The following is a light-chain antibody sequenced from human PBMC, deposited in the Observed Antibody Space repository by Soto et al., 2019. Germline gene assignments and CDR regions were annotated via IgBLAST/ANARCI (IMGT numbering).Light chain of an antibody. J-gene: IGLJ2*01. V-gene: IGLV2-23*01. CDR2: EGS. CDR1: SSDVGSYNL. CDR3: CSYAGSSTL. Sequence: QSALTQPASVSGSPGQSITISCTGTSSDVGSYNLVSWYQQHPGKAPKLMIYEGSKRPSGVSNRFSGSKSGNTASLTISGLQAGDEADYYCCSYAGSSTLFGGGTKVTVL.